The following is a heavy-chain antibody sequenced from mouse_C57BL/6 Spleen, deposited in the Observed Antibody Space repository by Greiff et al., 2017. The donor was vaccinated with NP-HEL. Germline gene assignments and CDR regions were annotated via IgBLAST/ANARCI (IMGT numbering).Heavy chain of an antibody. CDR1: GYTFTSYW. V-gene: IGHV1-50*01. D-gene: IGHD2-5*01. CDR3: ARRDYSNYEDAMDY. J-gene: IGHJ4*01. CDR2: IDPSDSYT. Sequence: QVQLQQPGAELVKPGASVKLSCKASGYTFTSYWMQWVKQRPGQGLEWIGEIDPSDSYTNYNQKFKGKATLTVDTSSSTAYMQLSSLTSEDSAVYYCARRDYSNYEDAMDYWGQGTSVTVSS.